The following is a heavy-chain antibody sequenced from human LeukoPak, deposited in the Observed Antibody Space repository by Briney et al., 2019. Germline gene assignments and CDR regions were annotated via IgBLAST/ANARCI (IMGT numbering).Heavy chain of an antibody. D-gene: IGHD2-15*01. V-gene: IGHV4-4*07. J-gene: IGHJ3*02. CDR1: GGSTNNYY. Sequence: SETLSLTCTVSGGSTNNYYWSWIRQPAGKGLEWIGRIYTRGSTNYNPSLKSRVTMPVDTSKNQLSLKLSSVTAADTAVYYCARGRYCSADICSGGDAFDIWGQGTMVSVSS. CDR3: ARGRYCSADICSGGDAFDI. CDR2: IYTRGST.